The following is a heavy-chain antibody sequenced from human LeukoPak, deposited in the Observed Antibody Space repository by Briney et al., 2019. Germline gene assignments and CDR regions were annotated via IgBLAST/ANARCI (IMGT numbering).Heavy chain of an antibody. CDR2: IDASGGAT. J-gene: IGHJ5*02. CDR3: AKGSGSGWYGWFAP. V-gene: IGHV3-23*01. CDR1: GFTFSGYS. D-gene: IGHD6-19*01. Sequence: GGSLRLSCAASGFTFSGYSMNWVRQAPGKGLEWVSSIDASGGATYYADSVKGRFTISRDNSKNTFYLQMNSLRAEDTAVYSCAKGSGSGWYGWFAPWGQGTLVTVSS.